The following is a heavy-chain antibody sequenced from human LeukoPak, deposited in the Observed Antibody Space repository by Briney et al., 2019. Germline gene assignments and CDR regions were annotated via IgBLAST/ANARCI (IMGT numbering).Heavy chain of an antibody. V-gene: IGHV3-48*01. J-gene: IGHJ6*03. CDR2: ISSSSSTI. CDR3: ARTHDFWSGYYSDYYYMDV. Sequence: GGSLRLSCAASGFTFSSYSMNWVRQAPGKGLEWVSYISSSSSTIYYADSVKGRFTISRDNAKNSLYLQMNSLRAEDTAVYYCARTHDFWSGYYSDYYYMDVWGKGTTVTVSS. D-gene: IGHD3-3*01. CDR1: GFTFSSYS.